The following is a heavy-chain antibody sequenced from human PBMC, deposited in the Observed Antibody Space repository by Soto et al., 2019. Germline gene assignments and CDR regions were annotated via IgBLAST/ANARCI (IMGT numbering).Heavy chain of an antibody. CDR2: INHGGST. D-gene: IGHD3-10*01. CDR1: GGSFSAYY. CDR3: ARQSATYYGAFGI. Sequence: SETLSLTCAVYGGSFSAYYWAWIRQPPGKGLEWIGEINHGGSTNYYPSLKSRVTISVDASKNQVSLQLSSVTAADTAVYFCARQSATYYGAFGIWGQGTMVTVSS. J-gene: IGHJ3*02. V-gene: IGHV4-34*01.